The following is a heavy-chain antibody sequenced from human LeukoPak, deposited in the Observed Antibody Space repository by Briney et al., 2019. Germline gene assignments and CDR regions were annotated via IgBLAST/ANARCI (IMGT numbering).Heavy chain of an antibody. Sequence: SETLSLTCTVSGGSISSGGSYWSWIRQHPGKGLEWIGYIYYSGSTYYNPSLKSRVTISVDTSKNQFSLKLSSVTAADTAVYYCARETCSSTSCRIDYWGQGTLVTVSS. D-gene: IGHD2-2*01. V-gene: IGHV4-31*03. CDR1: GGSISSGGSY. CDR2: IYYSGST. CDR3: ARETCSSTSCRIDY. J-gene: IGHJ4*02.